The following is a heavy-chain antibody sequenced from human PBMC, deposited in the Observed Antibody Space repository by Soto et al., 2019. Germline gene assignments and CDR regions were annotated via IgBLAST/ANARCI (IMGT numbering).Heavy chain of an antibody. J-gene: IGHJ4*02. Sequence: QVQLVESGGGVVQPGRSLRLSCAASGFTFSSYGMHWVRQAPGKGLEWVAVIWYDGSNKYYADSVTGRFTISSDNSKNTLYLQMNSLRAEDTAVYYCARDRSSSEPHFDYWGQGTLVTVSS. D-gene: IGHD6-13*01. CDR3: ARDRSSSEPHFDY. V-gene: IGHV3-33*01. CDR2: IWYDGSNK. CDR1: GFTFSSYG.